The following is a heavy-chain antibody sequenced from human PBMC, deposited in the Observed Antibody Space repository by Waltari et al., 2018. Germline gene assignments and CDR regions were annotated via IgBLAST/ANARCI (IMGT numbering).Heavy chain of an antibody. J-gene: IGHJ2*01. V-gene: IGHV1-69*05. CDR1: GGTFSSYA. Sequence: QVQLVQSGAEVKKPGSSVKVSCNASGGTFSSYAISWVRQAPGQGLEWMGGIIPIFGTANYAQKFQGRVTITTDESTSTAYMELSSLRSEDTAVYYCARSYSSSWSYWYFDLWGRGTLVTVSS. CDR2: IIPIFGTA. D-gene: IGHD6-13*01. CDR3: ARSYSSSWSYWYFDL.